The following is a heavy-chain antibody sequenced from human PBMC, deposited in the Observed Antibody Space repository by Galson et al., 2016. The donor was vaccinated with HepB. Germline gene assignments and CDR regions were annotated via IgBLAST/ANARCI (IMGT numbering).Heavy chain of an antibody. J-gene: IGHJ6*02. CDR2: IRYDGSKK. CDR1: GFTFNDYG. D-gene: IGHD2-2*02. V-gene: IGHV3-33*01. Sequence: SLRLSCAASGFTFNDYGMHWVRQAPGKGLEWVAVIRYDGSKKYYADAVQGRFTISRDNSKNMLHLQMNSLRAEDTAVYYCAREDQLLYCYGLDVWGQGTTVTVAS. CDR3: AREDQLLYCYGLDV.